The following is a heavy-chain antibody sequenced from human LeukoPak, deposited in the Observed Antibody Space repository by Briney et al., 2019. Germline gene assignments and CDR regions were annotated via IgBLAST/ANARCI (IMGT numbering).Heavy chain of an antibody. CDR1: GFTFSSYS. J-gene: IGHJ4*02. Sequence: GGSLRLSCAASGFTFSSYSMNWVRQAPGKGLEWVSSISSSSSYIYYADSVKGRFTISRDNAKNSLYLQMNSLRAEDTAVYYCARDRGYSFGFDYWGQGALVTVSS. V-gene: IGHV3-21*01. D-gene: IGHD5-18*01. CDR3: ARDRGYSFGFDY. CDR2: ISSSSSYI.